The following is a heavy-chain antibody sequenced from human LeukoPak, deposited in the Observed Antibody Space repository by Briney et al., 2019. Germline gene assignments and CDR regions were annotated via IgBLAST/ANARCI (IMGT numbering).Heavy chain of an antibody. CDR3: VRGLDYFDY. J-gene: IGHJ4*02. CDR1: GFIFSNYA. V-gene: IGHV3-23*01. Sequence: RGSLRLSCAASGFIFSNYAMGWGRQAPGKGLEWVSSITGSGGNTYYADSVKGRFTFSRDNSKNTLHLQMNSLRAEDTAVYYCVRGLDYFDYWGQGTLVTVSS. D-gene: IGHD6-6*01. CDR2: ITGSGGNT.